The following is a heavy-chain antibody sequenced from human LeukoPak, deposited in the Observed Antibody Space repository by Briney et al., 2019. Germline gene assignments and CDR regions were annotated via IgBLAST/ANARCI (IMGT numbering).Heavy chain of an antibody. CDR1: GYSFTRNW. V-gene: IGHV5-51*01. J-gene: IGHJ2*01. D-gene: IGHD4-23*01. Sequence: GESLKIFCEGSGYSFTRNWIGWVRQMPGKGLEWMGIIYPGDSDTRYSPSFQGQVTISADKSINTAYLQWSSLKASDTAMYYCARRVVNNRNWYFNLWGRGTPVTVSS. CDR2: IYPGDSDT. CDR3: ARRVVNNRNWYFNL.